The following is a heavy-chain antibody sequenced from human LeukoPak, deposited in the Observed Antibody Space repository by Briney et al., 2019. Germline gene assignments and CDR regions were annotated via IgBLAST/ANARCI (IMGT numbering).Heavy chain of an antibody. D-gene: IGHD2-2*01. V-gene: IGHV4-38-2*01. CDR2: IYHSGST. J-gene: IGHJ5*02. CDR1: GYSISSGYY. Sequence: PSETLSLTCAVSGYSISSGYYWGWIRLPPGKGLEWIGSIYHSGSTYYNPSLKSRVTISVDTSKNQFSLKLSSVTAADTAVYCCARLGYCSSTSCFPWGQGTLVTVSS. CDR3: ARLGYCSSTSCFP.